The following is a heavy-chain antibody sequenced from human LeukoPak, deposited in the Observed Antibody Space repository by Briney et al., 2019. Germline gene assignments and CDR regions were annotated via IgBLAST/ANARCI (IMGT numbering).Heavy chain of an antibody. CDR2: IRSSSSYI. CDR3: ARAGIVGTIGLFDY. V-gene: IGHV3-21*01. Sequence: GGSLRLSCAVSGFTFSSYSMNWVRQAPGKGLEWVSSIRSSSSYIYYADSVRGRFTISSDNAKNSLYLQMNSMRAEATDAYYCARAGIVGTIGLFDYWGQGTLVTVSS. D-gene: IGHD1-26*01. J-gene: IGHJ4*02. CDR1: GFTFSSYS.